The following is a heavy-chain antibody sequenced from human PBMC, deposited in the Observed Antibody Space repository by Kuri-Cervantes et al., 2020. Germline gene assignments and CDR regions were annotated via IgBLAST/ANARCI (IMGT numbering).Heavy chain of an antibody. CDR1: GYTFTGYY. V-gene: IGHV1-46*01. J-gene: IGHJ4*02. Sequence: ASVKVSCKASGYTFTGYYMHWVRQAPGQGLEWMGIINPSGGSTSYAQKFQGRVTMTRDTSTSTVYMELSSLRSEDTAVYYCARGRGYSSSWSSEWLLPITNRYYFDYWGQGTLVTVSS. CDR2: INPSGGST. CDR3: ARGRGYSSSWSSEWLLPITNRYYFDY. D-gene: IGHD6-13*01.